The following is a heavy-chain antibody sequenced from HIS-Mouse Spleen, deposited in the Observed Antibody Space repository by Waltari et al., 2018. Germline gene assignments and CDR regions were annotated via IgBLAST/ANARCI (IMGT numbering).Heavy chain of an antibody. CDR1: GFSLSTSGIC. CDR2: IAWDDDK. Sequence: QVTLRESGPALVKPTQTLTLTCTFSGFSLSTSGICVSWIRQPPGKALEWLARIAWDDDKYYSTSLKTRLTISRDTSKNQGVLTMTNMDPLDTATYYCARIAEGYTSGWYAFDYWGQGTLVTVSS. D-gene: IGHD6-19*01. J-gene: IGHJ4*02. CDR3: ARIAEGYTSGWYAFDY. V-gene: IGHV2-70*15.